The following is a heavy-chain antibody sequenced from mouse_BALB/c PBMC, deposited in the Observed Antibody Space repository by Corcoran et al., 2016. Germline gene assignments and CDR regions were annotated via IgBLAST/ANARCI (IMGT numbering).Heavy chain of an antibody. J-gene: IGHJ4*01. CDR3: ARITTVVDYYAMDY. D-gene: IGHD1-1*01. CDR2: IWWDDDK. Sequence: QVTLKESGPRILQPSQTLILTCSFSWFSLSTSGLGVGWIRQPSGKGLEWLAHIWWDDDKRYNPALKSRLTISKDTSSNQVFLKIASVDTADTATYYCARITTVVDYYAMDYWGQGTSVTVSS. V-gene: IGHV8-8*01. CDR1: WFSLSTSGLG.